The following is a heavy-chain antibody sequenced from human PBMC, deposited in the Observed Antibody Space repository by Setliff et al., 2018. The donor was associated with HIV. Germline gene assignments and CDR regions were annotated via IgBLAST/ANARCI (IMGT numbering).Heavy chain of an antibody. CDR2: INPNSGGT. D-gene: IGHD1-1*01. V-gene: IGHV1-2*06. CDR3: ARDSRWTTGDYYYYNYMDV. J-gene: IGHJ6*03. CDR1: GYSFTGYH. Sequence: ASVKVSCKASGYSFTGYHVHWVRQAPGQGLEWMGRINPNSGGTNYAQKFQGRVTMTRDTSISTAYMELSRLTSDDTAVYFCARDSRWTTGDYYYYNYMDVWGKGPRSPSP.